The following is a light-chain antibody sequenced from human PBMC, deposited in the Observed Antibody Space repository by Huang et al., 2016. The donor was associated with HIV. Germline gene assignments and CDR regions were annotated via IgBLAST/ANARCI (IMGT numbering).Light chain of an antibody. CDR3: HQRAGWPL. V-gene: IGKV3-11*01. Sequence: EVVLTQSPATLSLSPGERATLSCRASQTISSYLAWYQHKPGQPPRLLIYDTSKRAPGNPARFSGRGAGTDFTLTISSLEPEDFAVYYCHQRAGWPLFGGGTKVEIK. CDR1: QTISSY. CDR2: DTS. J-gene: IGKJ4*02.